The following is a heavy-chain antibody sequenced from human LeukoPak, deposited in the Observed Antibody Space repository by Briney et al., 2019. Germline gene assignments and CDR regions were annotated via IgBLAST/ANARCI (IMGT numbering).Heavy chain of an antibody. V-gene: IGHV4-59*01. D-gene: IGHD1-26*01. CDR1: GGSISSYY. CDR2: IYYSGST. Sequence: SETLSLTCTVSGGSISSYYWSWIRQPPGKGLEWIGYIYYSGSTNYNPSLRSRVTISVDTSKNQFSLKLSSVTAADTAVYYCARLRELLGYFDYWGQGTLVTVSS. CDR3: ARLRELLGYFDY. J-gene: IGHJ4*02.